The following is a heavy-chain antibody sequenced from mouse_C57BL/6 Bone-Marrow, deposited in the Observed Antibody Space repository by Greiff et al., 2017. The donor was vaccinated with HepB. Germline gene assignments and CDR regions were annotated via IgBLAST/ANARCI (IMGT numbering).Heavy chain of an antibody. CDR2: IDPENGDT. V-gene: IGHV14-4*01. CDR1: GFNIKDDY. CDR3: TTGAY. J-gene: IGHJ3*01. Sequence: VQLQQSGAELVRPGASVKLSCTASGFNIKDDYMHWGKQRPEQGLEWIGWIDPENGDTEYASKFQGKAPITADTSSNTAYLQLHSLTSEDTAVYYCTTGAYWGQGTLVTVSA.